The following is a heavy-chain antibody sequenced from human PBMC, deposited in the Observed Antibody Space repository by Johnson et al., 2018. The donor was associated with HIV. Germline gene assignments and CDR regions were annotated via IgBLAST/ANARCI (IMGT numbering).Heavy chain of an antibody. J-gene: IGHJ3*02. Sequence: QLVESGGGVVQPGRSLRLSCAASGFTFSSYGMHWVRQAPGKGLEWVAVIWYDGSNKYYADSVKGRFTISRDNSKNTLYLQMNSLRAEDTAVYYCARDLRLKRAFDIWGQGTMVTVSS. V-gene: IGHV3-33*01. D-gene: IGHD3-9*01. CDR2: IWYDGSNK. CDR1: GFTFSSYG. CDR3: ARDLRLKRAFDI.